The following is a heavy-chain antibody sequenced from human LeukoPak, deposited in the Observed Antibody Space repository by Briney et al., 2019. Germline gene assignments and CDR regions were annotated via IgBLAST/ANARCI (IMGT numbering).Heavy chain of an antibody. V-gene: IGHV4-59*08. D-gene: IGHD3-22*01. CDR1: GGSISSNY. CDR2: ISDSGST. CDR3: ASYYYDSSGPDAFNI. Sequence: SETLSLTCTVSGGSISSNYWSWIRQPPGKGLEYIGYISDSGSTNYNPSLKSRVPISVDTSKNQFSLKLSSVTAADTAVYYCASYYYDSSGPDAFNIWGQGTMVTVSS. J-gene: IGHJ3*02.